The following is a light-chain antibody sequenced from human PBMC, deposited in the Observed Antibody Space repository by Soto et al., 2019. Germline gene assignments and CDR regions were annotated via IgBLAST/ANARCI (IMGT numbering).Light chain of an antibody. CDR2: EVS. J-gene: IGLJ1*01. CDR1: SSDVGGYNY. Sequence: QSALTQPASVSGSPGQSITISCTGTSSDVGGYNYVSWYQQHPGKAPKLMICEVSNRPSGVSNRLSGSKSGNTASLTISGLQAEDEADYYCSSYTSSSTPLYVFGTGTRSPS. CDR3: SSYTSSSTPLYV. V-gene: IGLV2-14*01.